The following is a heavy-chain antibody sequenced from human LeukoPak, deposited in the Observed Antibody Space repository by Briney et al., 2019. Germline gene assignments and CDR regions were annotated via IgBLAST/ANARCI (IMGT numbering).Heavy chain of an antibody. CDR1: GFTVSNNY. D-gene: IGHD1-26*01. J-gene: IGHJ4*02. Sequence: QPGGSLRLSCAASGFTVSNNYMTWVRQAPGKGLEWVSIIYSGGSTYYADSVKGRFTISRDNSKNTLYLQMNSLRAEDTAVYYCARVLEWELKSADYWGQGTLVTVSS. V-gene: IGHV3-66*01. CDR2: IYSGGST. CDR3: ARVLEWELKSADY.